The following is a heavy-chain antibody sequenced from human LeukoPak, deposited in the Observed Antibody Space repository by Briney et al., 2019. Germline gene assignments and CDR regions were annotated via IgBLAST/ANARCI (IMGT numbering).Heavy chain of an antibody. CDR1: GGSISSSSYY. CDR2: IYYSGST. Sequence: SETLSLTCTVSGGSISSSSYYWGWIRQPPGKGLEWIGSIYYSGSTYYNPSLKSRVTISVDTSKNQFSLRLSSVTAADTAVYYCARIEYSGPLDYWGQGTLVTVSS. CDR3: ARIEYSGPLDY. V-gene: IGHV4-39*07. D-gene: IGHD1-26*01. J-gene: IGHJ4*02.